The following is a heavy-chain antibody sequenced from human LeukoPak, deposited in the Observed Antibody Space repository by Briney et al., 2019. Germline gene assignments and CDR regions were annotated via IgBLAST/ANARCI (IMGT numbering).Heavy chain of an antibody. CDR3: ATSIAAFYYYYYMDV. CDR2: IIPIFGTA. Sequence: SVTVSCKASGGTFSSYAISWVRQAPGQGLEWMGGIIPIFGTANYAQKFQGRVTITTDESTSTAYMELSSLRSEDTAGYYCATSIAAFYYYYYMDVWGKGTTVTVSS. CDR1: GGTFSSYA. D-gene: IGHD6-6*01. V-gene: IGHV1-69*05. J-gene: IGHJ6*03.